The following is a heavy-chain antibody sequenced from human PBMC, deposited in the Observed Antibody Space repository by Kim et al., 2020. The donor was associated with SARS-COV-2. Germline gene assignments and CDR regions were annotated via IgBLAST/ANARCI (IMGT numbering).Heavy chain of an antibody. Sequence: GGSLRLSCAASGFTFSSYSMNWVRQAPGKGLEWVSSISSSSSSNYIYYADSLKCRFTISRDNAKNSLYLQMDSLRAEDTAVYYCARGGTYTNLKYYMDVWGIGTTVTVSS. D-gene: IGHD4-4*01. V-gene: IGHV3-21*01. CDR2: ISSSSSSNYI. CDR3: ARGGTYTNLKYYMDV. J-gene: IGHJ6*03. CDR1: GFTFSSYS.